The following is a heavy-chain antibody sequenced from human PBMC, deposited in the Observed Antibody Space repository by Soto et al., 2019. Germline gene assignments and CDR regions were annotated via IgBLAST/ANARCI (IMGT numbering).Heavy chain of an antibody. V-gene: IGHV5-51*01. CDR2: IYRSDSDI. J-gene: IGHJ6*02. Sequence: LGESLKISCKGSGYRFTNYWIAWVRQRPGKGLEWMGIIYRSDSDIRYSPSFQGQVTISADKSINTAYLQWSSLKASDTATYYCARRDSVAAAGGPYYYYGMDVRGQGTTVTVSS. D-gene: IGHD6-13*01. CDR1: GYRFTNYW. CDR3: ARRDSVAAAGGPYYYYGMDV.